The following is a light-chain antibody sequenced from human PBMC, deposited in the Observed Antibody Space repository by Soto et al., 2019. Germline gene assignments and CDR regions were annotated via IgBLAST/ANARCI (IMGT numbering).Light chain of an antibody. V-gene: IGLV7-46*01. J-gene: IGLJ7*01. CDR2: DTD. Sequence: QTVVTQEPSLTVSPGGTVTLTCGSSTGTVTTRHYPYWFQQKPGQAPRTLIFDTDNKHSWTPARFSGSLLGGKSALTLSGAQPEDEADYYCSLSYSGIRVFGGGTQLTVL. CDR1: TGTVTTRHY. CDR3: SLSYSGIRV.